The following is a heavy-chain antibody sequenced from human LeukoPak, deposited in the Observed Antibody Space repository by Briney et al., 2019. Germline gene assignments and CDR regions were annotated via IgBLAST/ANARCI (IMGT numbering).Heavy chain of an antibody. Sequence: GGSLRLSCAASGFTFSNYEMNWVRQAPGKGLEWVSYISGSGSPIYYAGSVKGRFTISRDNAKNSLYLQMNSLRAEDTAVYYCARDHYYSSGIDYWGQGTPVTVSS. CDR1: GFTFSNYE. V-gene: IGHV3-48*03. J-gene: IGHJ4*02. CDR3: ARDHYYSSGIDY. D-gene: IGHD3-10*01. CDR2: ISGSGSPI.